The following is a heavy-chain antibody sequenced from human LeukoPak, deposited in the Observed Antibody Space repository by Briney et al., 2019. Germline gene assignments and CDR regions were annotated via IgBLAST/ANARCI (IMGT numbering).Heavy chain of an antibody. D-gene: IGHD3-10*01. V-gene: IGHV6-1*01. J-gene: IGHJ5*02. Sequence: SQTLSLTCAISGDSVSSNSVARNWIRQSPSRGLEWLGRTYYRSKWYDGYAVSVKSRITINPDTSKNQFSLELSSVTAADTAVYYCARERLAMVRGVIPKEAWGWFDPWGQGTLVTVSS. CDR2: TYYRSKWYD. CDR1: GDSVSSNSVA. CDR3: ARERLAMVRGVIPKEAWGWFDP.